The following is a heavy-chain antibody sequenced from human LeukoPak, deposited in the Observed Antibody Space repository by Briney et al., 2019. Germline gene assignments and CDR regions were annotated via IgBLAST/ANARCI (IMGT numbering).Heavy chain of an antibody. D-gene: IGHD3-22*01. CDR2: ISSSSSYI. J-gene: IGHJ4*02. CDR1: GFTFSSYS. Sequence: GSLRLSCAASGFTFSSYSMNWVRQAPGKGLEWVSSISSSSSYIYYADSVKGRFTISRDNAKNSLYLQMNSLRAEDTAVYYYARDRRNYDSSGYYWDYWGQGTLVTVSS. CDR3: ARDRRNYDSSGYYWDY. V-gene: IGHV3-21*01.